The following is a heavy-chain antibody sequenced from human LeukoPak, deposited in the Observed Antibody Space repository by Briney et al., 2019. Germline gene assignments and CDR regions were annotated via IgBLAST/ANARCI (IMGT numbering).Heavy chain of an antibody. V-gene: IGHV4-59*08. CDR2: ISDVGSI. Sequence: SETLSLTCTVSGGSISSYYWSWIRQPPGKGLEWIAYISDVGSINYNPSLKSRVTISLDTSKNQFSLKLSSLTAADTAVYYCAGHHPRNTVDFWGQGTLVTVSS. J-gene: IGHJ4*02. D-gene: IGHD2/OR15-2a*01. CDR3: AGHHPRNTVDF. CDR1: GGSISSYY.